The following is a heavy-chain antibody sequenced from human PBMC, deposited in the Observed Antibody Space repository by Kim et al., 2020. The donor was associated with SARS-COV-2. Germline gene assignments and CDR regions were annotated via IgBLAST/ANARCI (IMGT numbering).Heavy chain of an antibody. V-gene: IGHV3-21*01. D-gene: IGHD6-19*01. CDR3: ARVEGIAVANFDY. J-gene: IGHJ4*02. Sequence: GGSLRLSCAASGFTFSSYSMNWVRQAPGKGLEWVSSISSSSSYIYYADSVKGRFTISRDNAKNSLYLQMNSLRAEDTAVYYCARVEGIAVANFDYWGQGTLVTVSS. CDR2: ISSSSSYI. CDR1: GFTFSSYS.